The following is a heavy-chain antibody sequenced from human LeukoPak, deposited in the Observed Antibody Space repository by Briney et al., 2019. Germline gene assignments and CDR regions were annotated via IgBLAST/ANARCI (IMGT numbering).Heavy chain of an antibody. D-gene: IGHD2-2*01. V-gene: IGHV4-61*02. CDR2: IYTSGST. CDR1: GGSISSGSYY. Sequence: SETLSLTCTVSGGSISSGSYYWSWIRQPAGKGLEWIGRIYTSGSTNYNSSLKSRVTISVDTSKNQFSLKLSSVTAADTAVYYCARVSLTGYCSSTSCPYYFDYWGQGTLVTVSS. J-gene: IGHJ4*02. CDR3: ARVSLTGYCSSTSCPYYFDY.